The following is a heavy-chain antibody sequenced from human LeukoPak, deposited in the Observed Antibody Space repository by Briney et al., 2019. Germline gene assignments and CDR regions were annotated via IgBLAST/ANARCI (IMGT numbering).Heavy chain of an antibody. J-gene: IGHJ4*02. CDR1: GYTFTSYG. V-gene: IGHV1-18*01. CDR2: ISAYNGNT. D-gene: IGHD1-26*01. CDR3: ARQSERWELLIRD. Sequence: GASVKVSCEASGYTFTSYGISWVRQAPGQGLEWMGWISAYNGNTNYAQKRQGRVTMTTDTSTSTAYMELRSLRSDDTAVYYCARQSERWELLIRDWGQGTLVTVSS.